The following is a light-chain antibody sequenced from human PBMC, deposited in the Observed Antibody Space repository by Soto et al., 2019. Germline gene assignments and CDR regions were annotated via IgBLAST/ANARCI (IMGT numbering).Light chain of an antibody. Sequence: EIELTQSPGTLSSSPGERATLTCRASQSVSSCYLACYQQKPDQATRLLIYGASSKATGIPDRFSGSGSGTDFTLTISRLEPEDFAAYYCQQCGSSPLTFGGGTKVEIK. CDR3: QQCGSSPLT. J-gene: IGKJ4*01. V-gene: IGKV3-20*01. CDR1: QSVSSCY. CDR2: GAS.